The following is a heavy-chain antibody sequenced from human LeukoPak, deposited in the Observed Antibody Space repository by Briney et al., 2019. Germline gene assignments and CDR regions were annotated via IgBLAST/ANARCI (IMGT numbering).Heavy chain of an antibody. CDR3: ARDREVKAVAATHNLLPRYYYYYMDV. D-gene: IGHD5-12*01. CDR2: IYSGGST. V-gene: IGHV3-53*05. Sequence: PGGSLRLSCAASGFTVSSNYMSCVRQAPGKGLEWVSVIYSGGSTYYADSVKGRFTISRDNSKNTLYLQMNSLRAEDTAVYYCARDREVKAVAATHNLLPRYYYYYMDVWGKGTTVIVSS. CDR1: GFTVSSNY. J-gene: IGHJ6*03.